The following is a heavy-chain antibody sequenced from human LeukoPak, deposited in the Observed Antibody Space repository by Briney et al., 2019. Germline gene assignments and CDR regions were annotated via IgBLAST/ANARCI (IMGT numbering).Heavy chain of an antibody. V-gene: IGHV3-21*01. CDR2: ISSSSSYI. CDR1: GFTFSSYS. Sequence: GGSLRLSCAASGFTFSSYSMNWVRQAPGKGLEWVSSISSSSSYIYYADSLKGRFTISRDNAKNSLYLQMNSLRAEDTAVYYCARGGTRYSSSSSDWFDPWGQGTLVTVSS. CDR3: ARGGTRYSSSSSDWFDP. D-gene: IGHD6-6*01. J-gene: IGHJ5*02.